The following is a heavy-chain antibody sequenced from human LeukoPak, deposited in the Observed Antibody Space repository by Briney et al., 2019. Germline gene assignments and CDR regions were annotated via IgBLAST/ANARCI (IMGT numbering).Heavy chain of an antibody. CDR2: INHSGST. J-gene: IGHJ6*02. D-gene: IGHD3-22*01. V-gene: IGHV4-34*01. Sequence: PSETLSLTCAVYGGSFSGYYWSWIRQPPGKGLEWIGEINHSGSTNYNPSLKSRVTISVDTSKNQFSLKLSSVTAADTAVYYCARLYHYDSSGYYGYYYYYYGMDVWGQGTTVTVSS. CDR1: GGSFSGYY. CDR3: ARLYHYDSSGYYGYYYYYYGMDV.